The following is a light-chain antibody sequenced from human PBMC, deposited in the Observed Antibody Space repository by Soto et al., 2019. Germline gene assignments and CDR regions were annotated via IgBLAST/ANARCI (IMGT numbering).Light chain of an antibody. CDR2: DAS. CDR1: QSVRSN. V-gene: IGKV1-5*01. CDR3: QQYNSYSPT. Sequence: TTQSPATLSVSPGDRVTLSCRASQSVRSNLAWYQQKPGKAPKLLIYDASSLESGVPSRFSGSGSGTEFTLTISSLQPDDFATYYCQQYNSYSPTFGQGTKVDIK. J-gene: IGKJ1*01.